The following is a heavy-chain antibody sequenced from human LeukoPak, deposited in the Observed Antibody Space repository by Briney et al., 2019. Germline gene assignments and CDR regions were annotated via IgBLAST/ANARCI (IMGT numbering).Heavy chain of an antibody. Sequence: PGGSLRLSCAASGFTFSSSGMHWVRQAPGKGLEWVAVISYDGSNKYYADYAKGRFTISRDNSKNTLYLQMNSLRGEDTAVSSCAKSGGRIESLYPSWFDPWGQGILVTVSS. CDR3: AKSGGRIESLYPSWFDP. D-gene: IGHD5/OR15-5a*01. CDR1: GFTFSSSG. J-gene: IGHJ5*02. V-gene: IGHV3-30*18. CDR2: ISYDGSNK.